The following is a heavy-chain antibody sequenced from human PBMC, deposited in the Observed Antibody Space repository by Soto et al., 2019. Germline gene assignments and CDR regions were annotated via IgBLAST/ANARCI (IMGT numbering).Heavy chain of an antibody. Sequence: QVQLVESGGGVVQPGRSLRLSCAASGFTFSSYGMHWVRQAPGKGLEWVAVISYDGSNKYYADSVKGRFTISRDNSKNTLYLLMYSLRDEDTAVYYCAKDAKATVTTPLFDYWDQGTLVTVSS. D-gene: IGHD4-17*01. CDR1: GFTFSSYG. V-gene: IGHV3-30*18. J-gene: IGHJ4*02. CDR2: ISYDGSNK. CDR3: AKDAKATVTTPLFDY.